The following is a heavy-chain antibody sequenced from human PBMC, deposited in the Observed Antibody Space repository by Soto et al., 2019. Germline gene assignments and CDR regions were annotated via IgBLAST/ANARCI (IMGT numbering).Heavy chain of an antibody. J-gene: IGHJ4*01. CDR2: ISSGGST. V-gene: IGHV3-23*01. Sequence: PVGSLILSCAASGFTFSNYAMNWVRQAPGKGLEWVSVISSGGSTSYADSVKGRFTISRDNSKNTLYLQMNSLRADDTAVYYCGRPGRTTVVWNGGCEDWGHGPLVTVPS. CDR3: GRPGRTTVVWNGGCED. D-gene: IGHD1-1*01. CDR1: GFTFSNYA.